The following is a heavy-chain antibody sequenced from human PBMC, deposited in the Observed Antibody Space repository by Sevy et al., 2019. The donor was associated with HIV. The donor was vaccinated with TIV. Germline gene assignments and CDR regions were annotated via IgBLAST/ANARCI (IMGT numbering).Heavy chain of an antibody. CDR1: GYTFTGYY. D-gene: IGHD3-22*01. V-gene: IGHV1-2*02. J-gene: IGHJ4*02. Sequence: ASVKVSCKASGYTFTGYYVHWLRQAPGQGLEWMGWINPKTGGTYFAKKFQDRGSMTTGTSITTAYMELSGLRFDDTAVYYCARMGDYFDSSGYYPLKYWGQGTLVTVSS. CDR3: ARMGDYFDSSGYYPLKY. CDR2: INPKTGGT.